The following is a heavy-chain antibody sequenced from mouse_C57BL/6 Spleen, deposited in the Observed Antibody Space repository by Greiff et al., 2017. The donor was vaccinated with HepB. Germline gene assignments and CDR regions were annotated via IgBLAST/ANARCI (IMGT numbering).Heavy chain of an antibody. D-gene: IGHD2-5*01. V-gene: IGHV1-64*01. CDR2: IHPNSGST. CDR3: ANHYYSNYFYAMDY. CDR1: GYTFTSYW. Sequence: QVQLQQPGAELVKPGASVKLSCKASGYTFTSYWMHWVKQRPGQGLEWIGMIHPNSGSTNYNEKFKSKATLTVDKSSSTAYMQLSSLTSEDSAVYYCANHYYSNYFYAMDYWGQGTSVTVSS. J-gene: IGHJ4*01.